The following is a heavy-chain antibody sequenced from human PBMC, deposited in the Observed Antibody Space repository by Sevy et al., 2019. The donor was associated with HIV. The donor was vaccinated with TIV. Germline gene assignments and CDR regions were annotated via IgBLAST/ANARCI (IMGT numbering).Heavy chain of an antibody. CDR1: GFRFTKYS. CDR2: IRQDGSEI. Sequence: GGSLRLSCAASGFRFTKYSMNWVRQAPGKGLEWVANIRQDGSEIYYVASVKGRFTISRDNARNLVYLQMNSLRVEDTALYYCVRAIQSDGSFWGQGALVTVSS. V-gene: IGHV3-7*01. CDR3: VRAIQSDGSF. D-gene: IGHD6-19*01. J-gene: IGHJ4*02.